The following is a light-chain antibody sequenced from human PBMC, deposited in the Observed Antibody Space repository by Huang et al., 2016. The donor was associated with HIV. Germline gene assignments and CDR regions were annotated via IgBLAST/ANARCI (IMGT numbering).Light chain of an antibody. Sequence: IQLTQSPSSLSASVGDRVTITCRASQGISSYLAWYQQKPGKAPKLLIYAASTLQSGVPASFSGSGSGTDFTLTINSLQPEDFATYYCQQLNSYPLTFGGGTKVEIK. CDR1: QGISSY. J-gene: IGKJ4*01. CDR3: QQLNSYPLT. V-gene: IGKV1-9*01. CDR2: AAS.